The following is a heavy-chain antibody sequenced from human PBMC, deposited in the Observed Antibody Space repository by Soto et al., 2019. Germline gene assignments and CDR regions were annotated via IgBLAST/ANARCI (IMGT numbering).Heavy chain of an antibody. V-gene: IGHV1-3*03. CDR3: ASVVQNVGPRANAAFDV. CDR2: INPANGNT. CDR1: GFTFSDTL. J-gene: IGHJ3*01. D-gene: IGHD2-8*01. Sequence: QVQLVQSGAEVTKPGASVKISCQASGFTFSDTLINWVRQGPGQMLEWMGWINPANGNTRYSESFQGRVSISILSTASTVYVAVSDLSSWDVAVYYCASVVQNVGPRANAAFDVCGQGTLILVSS.